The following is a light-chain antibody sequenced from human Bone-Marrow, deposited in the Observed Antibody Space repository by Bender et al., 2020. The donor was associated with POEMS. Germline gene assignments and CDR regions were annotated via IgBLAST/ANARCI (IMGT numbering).Light chain of an antibody. CDR2: DVT. Sequence: QSALTQPASVSGSPGQSVTISCTGTSSDIGAYNYVSWFQQHPGEAPKLMVYDVTHRPSGVSTRFSGSKSGDTASLTISGLQAEDEAHYNCISYIRSITLGGYYVFGTGAKVTVL. CDR1: SSDIGAYNY. J-gene: IGLJ1*01. V-gene: IGLV2-14*01. CDR3: ISYIRSITLGGYYV.